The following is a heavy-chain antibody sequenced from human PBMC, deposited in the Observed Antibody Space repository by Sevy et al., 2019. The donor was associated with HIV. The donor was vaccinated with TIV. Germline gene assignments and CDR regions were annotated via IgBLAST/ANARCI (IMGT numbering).Heavy chain of an antibody. CDR1: GFTFSSYW. CDR2: INSDGSST. V-gene: IGHV3-74*01. J-gene: IGHJ5*02. Sequence: GGSLRLSCAASGFTFSSYWMHWVRQAPGKGLVWVSRINSDGSSTSYADSVKGRFTISRDNAKNTLYLQMNSLRAEDTAVYYCARASNNIRDFWLPPNWFDPWGQGTLVTVSS. D-gene: IGHD3-3*01. CDR3: ARASNNIRDFWLPPNWFDP.